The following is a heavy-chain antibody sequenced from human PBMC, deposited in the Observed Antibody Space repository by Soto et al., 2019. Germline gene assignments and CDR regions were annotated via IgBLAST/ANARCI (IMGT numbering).Heavy chain of an antibody. Sequence: GGSLRLSCAASGFTFSSYSMNWVRQAPGKGLEWVSYISSSSNTIYYADSVKGRFTISRDNAKNSLYLQMNSLRAEDTAVYYCARMYCSGGSCYSGFQYWGQGTLVTVSS. J-gene: IGHJ1*01. D-gene: IGHD2-15*01. CDR2: ISSSSNTI. V-gene: IGHV3-48*01. CDR1: GFTFSSYS. CDR3: ARMYCSGGSCYSGFQY.